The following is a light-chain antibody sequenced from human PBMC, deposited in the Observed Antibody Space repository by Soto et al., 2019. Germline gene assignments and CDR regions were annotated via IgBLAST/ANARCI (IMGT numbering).Light chain of an antibody. CDR1: GSNIGENA. J-gene: IGLJ3*02. V-gene: IGLV1-44*01. Sequence: QSVLTQPPSASGTPGQTVTISCSGSGSNIGENAVNWYQHLPGTAPQLLIYSNALRPSGVPHRFSGSKSGTAGSLAISGLQSEEEAHYYCAAWDDSLKAMLFGGGTKVTVL. CDR2: SNA. CDR3: AAWDDSLKAML.